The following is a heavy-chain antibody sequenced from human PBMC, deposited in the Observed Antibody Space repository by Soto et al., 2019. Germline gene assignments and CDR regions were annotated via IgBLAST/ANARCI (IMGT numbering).Heavy chain of an antibody. CDR1: GFTFSSYS. CDR2: ISSSSSTI. Sequence: PGGSLRLSCAASGFTFSSYSMNWVRQAPGKGLEWVSYISSSSSTIYYADSVKGRFTISRDNAKNSLYLQMNSLRAEDTAVYYCATRIAATGTHWYFDLWGRGTLVTVSS. D-gene: IGHD6-13*01. J-gene: IGHJ2*01. CDR3: ATRIAATGTHWYFDL. V-gene: IGHV3-48*01.